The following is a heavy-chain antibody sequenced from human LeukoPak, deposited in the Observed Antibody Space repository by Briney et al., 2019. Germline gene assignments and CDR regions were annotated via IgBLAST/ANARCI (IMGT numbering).Heavy chain of an antibody. Sequence: PGGSLRLSCAASGFTFSTYWMSWVRQPPEKGLEWVGNINRDGSQRYSVDSVKGRFTISRDNAKNSLYLQMNSLRAEDTAVYYCARDHYGTFDYWGQGTLVTVSS. D-gene: IGHD3-16*01. CDR2: INRDGSQR. V-gene: IGHV3-7*01. J-gene: IGHJ4*02. CDR1: GFTFSTYW. CDR3: ARDHYGTFDY.